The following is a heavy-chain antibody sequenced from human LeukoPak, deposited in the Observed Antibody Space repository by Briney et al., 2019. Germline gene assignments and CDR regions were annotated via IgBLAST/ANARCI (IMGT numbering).Heavy chain of an antibody. CDR3: ARDCHGDYVTVRYFDY. CDR2: ISAYNGNT. CDR1: GYTFTSYG. Sequence: ASVKVSCKASGYTFTSYGISWVRQAPGQGLEWMGWISAYNGNTNYAQKLQGRVTMTTDTSTSTAYMELRSLRSDDTAVYYCARDCHGDYVTVRYFDYWGQGTLVTVSS. D-gene: IGHD4-17*01. J-gene: IGHJ4*02. V-gene: IGHV1-18*01.